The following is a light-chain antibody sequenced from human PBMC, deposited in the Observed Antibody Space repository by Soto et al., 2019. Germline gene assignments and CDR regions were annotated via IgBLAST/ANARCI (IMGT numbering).Light chain of an antibody. V-gene: IGLV1-40*01. CDR1: SSNIGAGYD. CDR2: GNS. J-gene: IGLJ2*01. Sequence: QSVLTQPPSESGAPGQRVTIYCTGSSSNIGAGYDVHWYQHLPGTAPKLLIYGNSNRPSGVPDRFSGSKSGTSASLAITGLQAEDEADYYCQSYDSSLSGSGVFGGGTKLTVL. CDR3: QSYDSSLSGSGV.